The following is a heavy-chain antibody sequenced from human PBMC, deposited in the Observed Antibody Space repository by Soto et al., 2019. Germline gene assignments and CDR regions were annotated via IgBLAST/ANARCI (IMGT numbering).Heavy chain of an antibody. J-gene: IGHJ4*02. CDR3: ARADGGSSFVD. Sequence: EVQLVESGGGFVQPGGSLRLSCAASGNTFITSWMHWVRQAPGTRLVWVARIDGDGSRTTYADSVRGRFTISRDNAENALYLPINGMRADDAAVYYCARADGGSSFVDWGQGTPVTVS. V-gene: IGHV3-74*01. CDR2: IDGDGSRT. CDR1: GNTFITSW. D-gene: IGHD4-17*01.